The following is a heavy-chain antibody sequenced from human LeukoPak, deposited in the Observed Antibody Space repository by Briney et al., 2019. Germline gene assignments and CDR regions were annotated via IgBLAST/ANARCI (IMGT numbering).Heavy chain of an antibody. D-gene: IGHD2-2*01. CDR3: ATSEGHCSSTSCSTFDP. J-gene: IGHJ5*02. CDR1: GGTFSSYA. CDR2: IIPIFGTA. V-gene: IGHV1-69*05. Sequence: SVKVSCKATGGTFSSYAISWVRQAPGQGLEWMGRIIPIFGTANYAQKFQGRVTITTDESTSTAHMELSSLRSEDTAVYYCATSEGHCSSTSCSTFDPWGQGTMVSVCS.